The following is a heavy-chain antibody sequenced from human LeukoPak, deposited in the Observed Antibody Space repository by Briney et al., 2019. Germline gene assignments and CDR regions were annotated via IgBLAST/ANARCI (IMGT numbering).Heavy chain of an antibody. CDR3: AGPGSLGPGGYQNY. CDR2: IYYSGST. D-gene: IGHD3-10*01. Sequence: SETLSLTCTVSGGSMNNRDYYWSWIRQPPGKGLEWIGYIYYSGSTYYNPSLKSRVTISEDTPKNQFYLKLSSVTAADTAVYYGAGPGSLGPGGYQNYGGREPWSPSPQ. V-gene: IGHV4-30-4*01. J-gene: IGHJ4*02. CDR1: GGSMNNRDYY.